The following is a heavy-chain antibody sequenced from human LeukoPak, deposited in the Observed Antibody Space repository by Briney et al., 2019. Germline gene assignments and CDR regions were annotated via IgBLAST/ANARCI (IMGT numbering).Heavy chain of an antibody. CDR1: GYSFTTYW. CDR3: ARRGRGDWFDP. J-gene: IGHJ5*02. Sequence: HGESLKISCKGSGYSFTTYWIGWVRQMPGKGLECMGIIWPGDSDTRYSPSFQGQVTISADKTISTVYLQWSSLKVSDTAIYYCARRGRGDWFDPWGQGTLVTVSS. V-gene: IGHV5-51*01. CDR2: IWPGDSDT. D-gene: IGHD1-26*01.